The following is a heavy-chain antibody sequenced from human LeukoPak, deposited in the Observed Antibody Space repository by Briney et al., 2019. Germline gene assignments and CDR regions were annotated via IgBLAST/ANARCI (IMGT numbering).Heavy chain of an antibody. Sequence: GGSLRLSCAASGFTVSSNYMSWVRQAPGKGLEWVSVIYRDGSTYYADSVKGRFTISRDNSKNTLYLQMNSLRAEDTAVYYCARDTYGKNYFDYWGRGTLATVSS. CDR2: IYRDGST. V-gene: IGHV3-53*01. D-gene: IGHD3-10*01. CDR1: GFTVSSNY. J-gene: IGHJ4*02. CDR3: ARDTYGKNYFDY.